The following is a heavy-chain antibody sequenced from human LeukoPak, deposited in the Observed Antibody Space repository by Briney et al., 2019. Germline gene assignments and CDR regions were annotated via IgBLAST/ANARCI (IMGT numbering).Heavy chain of an antibody. CDR3: AREPRRGYYYDSSGYFPGE. CDR1: GGSISSSNW. CDR2: IYHSGST. V-gene: IGHV4-4*02. D-gene: IGHD3-22*01. J-gene: IGHJ4*02. Sequence: SETLSLTCAVSGGSISSSNWWSWVRQPPGKGLEWIGEIYHSGSTNYNPSLKSRVTISVDKSKNQFSLKLSSVTAADTAVYYCAREPRRGYYYDSSGYFPGEWGQGTLVTVSS.